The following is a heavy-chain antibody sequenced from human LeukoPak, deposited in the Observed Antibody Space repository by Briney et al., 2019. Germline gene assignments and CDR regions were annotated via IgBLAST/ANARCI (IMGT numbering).Heavy chain of an antibody. J-gene: IGHJ3*02. D-gene: IGHD3-16*02. CDR2: ISSSSSYI. Sequence: PGGSLRLSCAASGFTFSSYSMNWVRQAPGKGLEWVSSISSSSSYIYYADSVKGRFTISRDNAKNSLYLQMNSLRAEDTAVYYCARDRSPPYDYVWGSYRHDAFDIWGQGTMVTVSS. V-gene: IGHV3-21*01. CDR1: GFTFSSYS. CDR3: ARDRSPPYDYVWGSYRHDAFDI.